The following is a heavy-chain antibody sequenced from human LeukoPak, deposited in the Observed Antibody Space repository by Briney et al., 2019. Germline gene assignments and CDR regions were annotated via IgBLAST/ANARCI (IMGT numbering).Heavy chain of an antibody. CDR2: IYPGDSDT. Sequence: GESLKISCKGSGYSFTSYWIGWVRQVPGKGLEWMGIIYPGDSDTRYSPSFQGQVTISADKSISTAYLQWSILKASDTAMYYCARHAEYCSGGSCFDYWGQGTLVTVSS. CDR1: GYSFTSYW. V-gene: IGHV5-51*01. D-gene: IGHD2-15*01. J-gene: IGHJ4*02. CDR3: ARHAEYCSGGSCFDY.